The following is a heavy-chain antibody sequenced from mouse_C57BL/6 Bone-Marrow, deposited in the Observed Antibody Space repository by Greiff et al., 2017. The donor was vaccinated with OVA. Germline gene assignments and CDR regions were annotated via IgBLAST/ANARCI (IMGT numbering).Heavy chain of an antibody. J-gene: IGHJ3*01. CDR3: AREYYGNSYTWFAY. V-gene: IGHV1-26*01. CDR2: INPNNGGT. CDR1: GYTFTDYY. D-gene: IGHD1-1*01. Sequence: VQLQQSGPELVKPGASVKISCKASGYTFTDYYMNWVKQSHGKSLEWIGDINPNNGGTRYNQKFKGKATLTVDKSSSTAYMELRILTSEDSAVYYCAREYYGNSYTWFAYWGQGTLVTVSA.